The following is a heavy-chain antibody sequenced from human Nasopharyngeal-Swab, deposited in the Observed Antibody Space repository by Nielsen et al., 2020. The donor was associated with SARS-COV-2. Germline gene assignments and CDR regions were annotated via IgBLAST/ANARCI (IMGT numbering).Heavy chain of an antibody. Sequence: GESLKISCAASGFTFSNYAVSWVRQAPGKGLEWVSTISNNGGSTYYADAVKGRFTISRDNSKNTLYLQMDGLRVEDTAVYYCAKDGCPRSGECQFENWGQGTLATVSS. V-gene: IGHV3-23*01. CDR2: ISNNGGST. CDR1: GFTFSNYA. CDR3: AKDGCPRSGECQFEN. D-gene: IGHD2-15*01. J-gene: IGHJ4*02.